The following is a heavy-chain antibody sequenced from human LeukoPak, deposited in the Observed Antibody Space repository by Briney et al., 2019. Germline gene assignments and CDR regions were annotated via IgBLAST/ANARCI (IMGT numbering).Heavy chain of an antibody. CDR1: GYTFTGYY. J-gene: IGHJ4*02. CDR2: INPNSGGT. D-gene: IGHD6-13*01. Sequence: ASVKVSCKASGYTFTGYYMHWVRQAPGQGLEWMGWINPNSGGTNYAQKFQGWVTMTRDTSISTAYMELSRLRSDDTAVYYCARVPYSSSWSYYFDYWGQGTLVTVSS. V-gene: IGHV1-2*04. CDR3: ARVPYSSSWSYYFDY.